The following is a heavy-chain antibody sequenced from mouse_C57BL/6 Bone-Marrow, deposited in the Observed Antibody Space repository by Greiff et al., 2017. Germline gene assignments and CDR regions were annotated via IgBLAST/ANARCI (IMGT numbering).Heavy chain of an antibody. J-gene: IGHJ2*01. Sequence: QVQLQQSGAELVKPGASVKMSCKASGYAFSSYWLNWVKQRPGKGLEWIGMIYPGDGDTNYNGKFKGKATLTAEKSSITAYMLLSSLTSEDSAVYFCARRWGSLNDFDYWGQGTTLTVSS. D-gene: IGHD1-1*02. V-gene: IGHV1-80*01. CDR1: GYAFSSYW. CDR3: ARRWGSLNDFDY. CDR2: IYPGDGDT.